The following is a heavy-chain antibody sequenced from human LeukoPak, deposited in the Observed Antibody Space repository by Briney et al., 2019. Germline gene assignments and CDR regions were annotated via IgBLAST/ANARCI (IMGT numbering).Heavy chain of an antibody. V-gene: IGHV1-18*01. CDR2: ISAYNGDT. CDR1: RYTFTRHG. J-gene: IGHJ4*02. Sequence: ASVKVSCKASRYTFTRHGISWVRQAPGQGLEWMGWISAYNGDTKYAQNFQGRVTITTDTSTSTAYMELRSLRSDDTAVYYCARDPSNTSGNYPYFDYWGQGTLVTVSS. D-gene: IGHD3-22*01. CDR3: ARDPSNTSGNYPYFDY.